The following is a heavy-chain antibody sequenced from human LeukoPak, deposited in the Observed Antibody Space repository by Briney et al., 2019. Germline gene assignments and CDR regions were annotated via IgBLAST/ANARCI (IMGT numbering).Heavy chain of an antibody. CDR1: GFTFSSYW. Sequence: QAGGSLRLSCAASGFTFSSYWMSWVRQAPGKGLEWVANIKKDGSEKYYVDSVKGRFTISRDNAKNSLYLQMNSLRAEDTAVYYCARNPTGSYPYYYYYYMDVWGKGTTVTVSS. V-gene: IGHV3-7*01. J-gene: IGHJ6*03. D-gene: IGHD1-26*01. CDR2: IKKDGSEK. CDR3: ARNPTGSYPYYYYYYMDV.